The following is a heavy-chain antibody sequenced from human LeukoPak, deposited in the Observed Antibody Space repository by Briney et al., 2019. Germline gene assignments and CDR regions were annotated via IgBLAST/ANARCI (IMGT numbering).Heavy chain of an antibody. CDR1: GGSISSGGYY. V-gene: IGHV4-31*03. CDR3: AGGRDYGGNAAFDY. J-gene: IGHJ4*02. D-gene: IGHD4-23*01. CDR2: IYYSGST. Sequence: SQTLSLTCTVSGGSISSGGYYWSWIRQHPGKGLEWIGYIYYSGSTYYNPSLKSRVTISVDTSKNQFSLKLSSVTAADTAVYYCAGGRDYGGNAAFDYWGQGTLVTVSS.